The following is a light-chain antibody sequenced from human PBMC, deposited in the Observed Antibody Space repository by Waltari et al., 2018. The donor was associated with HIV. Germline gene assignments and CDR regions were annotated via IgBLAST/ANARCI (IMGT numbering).Light chain of an antibody. V-gene: IGLV1-51*01. Sequence: QSVLTQPPSVSAAPGQKVTISCSGSSSHIGHNYVSWYQQLPGTAPKLLIYDNNKRPSGIPDRFSGSKSGTSATLGITGLQTGDEADYYCGTWDSSLSAHWVFGGGTKLTVL. CDR1: SSHIGHNY. CDR3: GTWDSSLSAHWV. CDR2: DNN. J-gene: IGLJ3*02.